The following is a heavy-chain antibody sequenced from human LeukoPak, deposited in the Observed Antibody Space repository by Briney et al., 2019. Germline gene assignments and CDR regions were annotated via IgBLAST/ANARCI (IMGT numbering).Heavy chain of an antibody. CDR1: GYTFTTYG. CDR2: ISTYDDNI. J-gene: IGHJ4*02. Sequence: VASVKVSCKASGYTFTTYGLSWVRQAPGQGLEWLGWISTYDDNIKCAQSLQGRLTLTIDTSTSTAYMELRSLTSDDTAVYYCARETYSNILTGTDYWGPGTLVTVSS. V-gene: IGHV1-18*01. D-gene: IGHD3-9*01. CDR3: ARETYSNILTGTDY.